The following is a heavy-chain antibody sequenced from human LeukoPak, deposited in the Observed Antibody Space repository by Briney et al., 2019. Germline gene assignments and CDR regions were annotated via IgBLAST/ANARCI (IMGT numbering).Heavy chain of an antibody. J-gene: IGHJ4*02. Sequence: ASVKVSCKASGYTFTGYYMHWVRQAPGQGLEWMGRINPNSGGTNYAQKFQGRVTMTRDTSISTAYMGLSRLRSDDTAVYYCARTGRGITMIVVAFDYWGQGTLVTVSS. CDR3: ARTGRGITMIVVAFDY. CDR1: GYTFTGYY. CDR2: INPNSGGT. D-gene: IGHD3-22*01. V-gene: IGHV1-2*06.